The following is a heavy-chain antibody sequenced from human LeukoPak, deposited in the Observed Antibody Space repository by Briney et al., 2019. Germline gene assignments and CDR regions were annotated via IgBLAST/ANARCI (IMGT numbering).Heavy chain of an antibody. J-gene: IGHJ5*02. Sequence: GGSLRLSCEASGFTFSSYAMHWVRQAPGKGLEWVAVISYDGSNKYYADSVKGRFTISRDNSKNTLYLQMNSLRAEDTAVYYCAGGPASGTPMVENWFDPWGQGTLVTVSS. D-gene: IGHD5-18*01. CDR1: GFTFSSYA. CDR3: AGGPASGTPMVENWFDP. CDR2: ISYDGSNK. V-gene: IGHV3-30-3*01.